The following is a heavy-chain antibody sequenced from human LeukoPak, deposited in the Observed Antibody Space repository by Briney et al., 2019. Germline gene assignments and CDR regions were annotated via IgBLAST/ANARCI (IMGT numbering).Heavy chain of an antibody. D-gene: IGHD3-10*01. CDR3: YTYYYGSGSYNPPFYFDY. J-gene: IGHJ4*02. Sequence: QAGGSLRLSRAASGFTFSGSAMHWVRQASGKGLEWVGRIRSKANSYATAYAASVKCRFTITRDDSKNTAYLQMNSLKTEDTAVYYCYTYYYGSGSYNPPFYFDYWGQGTLVTVSS. V-gene: IGHV3-73*01. CDR2: IRSKANSYAT. CDR1: GFTFSGSA.